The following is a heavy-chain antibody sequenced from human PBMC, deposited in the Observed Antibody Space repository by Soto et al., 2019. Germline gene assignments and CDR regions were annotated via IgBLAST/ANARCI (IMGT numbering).Heavy chain of an antibody. J-gene: IGHJ4*02. CDR1: GGSISSSSYY. CDR2: IYYSGST. V-gene: IGHV4-39*01. CDR3: ARTQIVDDFWSGYFTSFDY. Sequence: SETLSLTCTVSGGSISSSSYYWGWIRQPPGKGLEWIGSIYYSGSTYYNPSLKSRVTISVDTSKNQFSLKLSSVTAADTAVYYCARTQIVDDFWSGYFTSFDYWGQGTLVTVSS. D-gene: IGHD3-3*01.